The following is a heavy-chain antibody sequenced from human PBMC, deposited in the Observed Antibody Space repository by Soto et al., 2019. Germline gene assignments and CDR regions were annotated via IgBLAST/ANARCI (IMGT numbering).Heavy chain of an antibody. J-gene: IGHJ6*03. CDR3: ARKVAYGDYTYYYYYYMDV. CDR1: GYTFTSYG. D-gene: IGHD4-17*01. Sequence: PSVKVSCKASGYTFTSYGISWVRQAPGQGLEWMGWISAYNGNTNYAQKLQGRVTMTTDTSTSTAYMELRSLRSDDTAVYYCARKVAYGDYTYYYYYYMDVWGKGTTVTVSS. V-gene: IGHV1-18*01. CDR2: ISAYNGNT.